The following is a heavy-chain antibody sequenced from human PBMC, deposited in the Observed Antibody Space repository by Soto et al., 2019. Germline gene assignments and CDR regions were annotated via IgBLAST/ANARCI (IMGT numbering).Heavy chain of an antibody. CDR1: GDSISSGTYS. V-gene: IGHV4-30-2*01. CDR3: ACRLGDAFDI. CDR2: IYHGSA. D-gene: IGHD6-6*01. J-gene: IGHJ3*02. Sequence: QLQLQESGSGQVKPSQTLSLTCAVSGDSISSGTYSWNWIRQPPGKALEWIGYIYHGSAYYNPSLKSRATISVDWSKNQFSLKLSSVTAADTAVYYCACRLGDAFDIWGQGTMVTVSS.